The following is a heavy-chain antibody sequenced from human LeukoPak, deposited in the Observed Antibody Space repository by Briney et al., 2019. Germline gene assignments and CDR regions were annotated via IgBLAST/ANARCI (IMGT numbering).Heavy chain of an antibody. D-gene: IGHD2-2*02. CDR1: GFTFSSYS. J-gene: IGHJ4*02. V-gene: IGHV3-21*01. CDR3: ARDLLVLPAAILGY. CDR2: ISSSSSYI. Sequence: GGSLRLSCAASGFTFSSYSMNWVRQAPGKGLEWVSSISSSSSYIYYADSVKGRFTISRDNAKNSLYLQMNSLRAEDTAVYYCARDLLVLPAAILGYWGQGTLVTVSS.